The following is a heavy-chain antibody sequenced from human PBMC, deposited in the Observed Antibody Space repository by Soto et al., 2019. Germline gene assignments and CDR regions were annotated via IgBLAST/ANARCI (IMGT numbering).Heavy chain of an antibody. CDR1: GFTFSDYY. J-gene: IGHJ4*02. CDR3: ARDQCRSCWYLRASDY. D-gene: IGHD6-13*01. Sequence: QVQLVESGGGLVKPGGSLRLSCAASGFTFSDYYMSWILQAPGKGLEWVSYISSSSSDTNYADSVKGRFTISRDNAKNSLYLQMNSLRAEDTAVYYCARDQCRSCWYLRASDYWGQGTLVTVSS. CDR2: ISSSSSDT. V-gene: IGHV3-11*06.